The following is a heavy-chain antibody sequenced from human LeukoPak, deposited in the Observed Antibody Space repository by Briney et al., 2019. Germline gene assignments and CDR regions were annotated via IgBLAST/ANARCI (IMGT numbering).Heavy chain of an antibody. CDR1: GFTFSNYG. CDR2: VWYDGTNK. D-gene: IGHD6-13*01. J-gene: IGHJ4*02. V-gene: IGHV3-33*01. CDR3: ARDAGVSLLDY. Sequence: GTSLRLSCAASGFTFSNYGMHWVRQAPGKGLEWVAVVWYDGTNKNYADSVEGRFTTSRDNSKNTLYLQMNSLRAEDTAVYYCARDAGVSLLDYWGQGTLVTVSS.